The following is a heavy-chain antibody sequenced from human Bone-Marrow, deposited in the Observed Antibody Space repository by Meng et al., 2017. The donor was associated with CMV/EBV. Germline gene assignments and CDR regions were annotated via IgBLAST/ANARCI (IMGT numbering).Heavy chain of an antibody. CDR2: ISAYNGNT. Sequence: ASVKVSCKASGHTFTSYGISWVRQAPGQGLEWMGWISAYNGNTNYAQKFQGRVSMTRDTSTSTAYMELSSLRAEDTAVYYCARDWDEDIVVVVAASWGSSGYPSDYWGQGTLATVSS. V-gene: IGHV1-18*01. J-gene: IGHJ4*02. CDR3: ARDWDEDIVVVVAASWGSSGYPSDY. D-gene: IGHD2-15*01. CDR1: GHTFTSYG.